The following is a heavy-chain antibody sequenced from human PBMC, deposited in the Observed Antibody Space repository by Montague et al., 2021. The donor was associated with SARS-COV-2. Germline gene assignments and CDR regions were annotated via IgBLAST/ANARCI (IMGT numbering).Heavy chain of an antibody. Sequence: SETLSLTCTVSGGSVSSATYYWSWIRQPPGKGLEWIGYINYSRSTSYNPSLKSRVTISVDMPKNQFSLKLNSVTAADTAVYYCASSGGYYYYYQGVDVWGQGTTVTVSS. CDR3: ASSGGYYYYYQGVDV. CDR1: GGSVSSATYY. D-gene: IGHD3-10*01. V-gene: IGHV4-61*01. J-gene: IGHJ6*02. CDR2: INYSRST.